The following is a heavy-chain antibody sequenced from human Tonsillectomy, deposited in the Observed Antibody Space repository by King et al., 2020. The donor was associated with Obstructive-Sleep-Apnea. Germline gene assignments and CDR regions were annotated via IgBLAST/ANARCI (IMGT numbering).Heavy chain of an antibody. CDR1: GGSFIGYY. D-gene: IGHD5-12*01. Sequence: VQLQQWGAGLFKPSETLSLTCGVYGGSFIGYYWTWIRQPPGKGLEWIGETNHRGTTNHNPSLMSRVTISVDTSKNQISLRLSSVTAADTAVYYCARSTFLKSGYDFFDFWGQGTPVTVSS. V-gene: IGHV4-34*01. CDR3: ARSTFLKSGYDFFDF. J-gene: IGHJ5*01. CDR2: TNHRGTT.